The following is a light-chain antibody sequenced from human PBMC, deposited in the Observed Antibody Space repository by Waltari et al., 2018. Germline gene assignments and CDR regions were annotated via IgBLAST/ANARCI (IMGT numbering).Light chain of an antibody. CDR2: KAS. CDR3: QQYNSYSPYT. V-gene: IGKV1-5*03. CDR1: ESINNW. Sequence: DIQMTQSPSTLSASVGDRVTITCRASESINNWLAWYQQKPGKAPNLLIYKASSLESGVPSRFSGSGSGTEFTLTISSLQPDDFAIYYCQQYNSYSPYTFGQGTKLEIK. J-gene: IGKJ2*01.